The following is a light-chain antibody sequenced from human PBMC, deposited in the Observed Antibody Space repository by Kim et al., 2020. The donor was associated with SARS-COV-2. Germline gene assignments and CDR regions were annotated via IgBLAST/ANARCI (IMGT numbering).Light chain of an antibody. Sequence: VSEGERAPLSCRASQSVSSGLAWYQQKPGQAPRLVIYGASTRATGIPARFSGSGSGTEFTLTITSLQSEDFAVYSCQQYTTWPYTFGQGTKLEI. J-gene: IGKJ2*01. V-gene: IGKV3-15*01. CDR3: QQYTTWPYT. CDR2: GAS. CDR1: QSVSSG.